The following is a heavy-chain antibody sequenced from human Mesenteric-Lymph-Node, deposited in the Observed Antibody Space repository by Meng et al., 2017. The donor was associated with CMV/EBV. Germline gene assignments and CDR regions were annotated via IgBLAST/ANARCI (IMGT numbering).Heavy chain of an antibody. CDR3: ARVGPPYDPGITVPGNPFFDH. V-gene: IGHV1-18*04. CDR1: GYTFSGYY. CDR2: ISAFNGIP. D-gene: IGHD6-19*01. J-gene: IGHJ4*02. Sequence: ASVKVSCKASGYTFSGYYLHWVRLAPGQGLEWMGWISAFNGIPNYAPKFQGRVTMTADKSTTTSYMELRSLTSDDTAVYYCARVGPPYDPGITVPGNPFFDHWGQGALVTVSS.